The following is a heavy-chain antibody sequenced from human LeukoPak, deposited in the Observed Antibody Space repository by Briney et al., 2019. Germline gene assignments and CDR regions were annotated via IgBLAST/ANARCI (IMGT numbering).Heavy chain of an antibody. CDR1: GYTFTSYG. J-gene: IGHJ6*02. V-gene: IGHV1-18*01. CDR3: ARDFKYQLLPYYYYYGMDV. Sequence: GASVKVSCKASGYTFTSYGISWVRQAPGQGLEWMGWISAYNGNTNYAQKLQGRVTITTDTSTSTAYMELRSLRSDDTAVYYCARDFKYQLLPYYYYYGMDVWGQGTTVTVSS. D-gene: IGHD2-2*01. CDR2: ISAYNGNT.